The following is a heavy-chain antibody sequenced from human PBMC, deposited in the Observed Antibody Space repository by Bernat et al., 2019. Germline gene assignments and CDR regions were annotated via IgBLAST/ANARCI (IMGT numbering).Heavy chain of an antibody. CDR2: ISYDGSVI. J-gene: IGHJ4*02. D-gene: IGHD2-15*01. Sequence: QVQLVESGGGVVQPERSLRLSCAASGFTFNNYALHWVRQAPGRGLEWVALISYDGSVIQYSDSVKGRFTISRDNAQNTLYLQMDVLRPADSAVYYGSSDRRYWSGGSCFNEGGRDVDYWGQGTLVTV. CDR3: SSDRRYWSGGSCFNEGGRDVDY. CDR1: GFTFNNYA. V-gene: IGHV3-30-3*01.